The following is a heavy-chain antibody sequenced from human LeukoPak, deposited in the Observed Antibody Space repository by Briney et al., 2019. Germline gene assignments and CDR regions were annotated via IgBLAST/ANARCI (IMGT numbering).Heavy chain of an antibody. J-gene: IGHJ5*02. D-gene: IGHD1-26*01. Sequence: GGSLRLSCAASGFTFSSYGMHWVRQAPGKGLEWVAIISYDGSNKYYADSVKGRFTISRDNSKNTLYLQMNSLRAEDTAVYYCARVPVNIWENWFDPWGQGTLVTVSS. V-gene: IGHV3-30*03. CDR2: ISYDGSNK. CDR1: GFTFSSYG. CDR3: ARVPVNIWENWFDP.